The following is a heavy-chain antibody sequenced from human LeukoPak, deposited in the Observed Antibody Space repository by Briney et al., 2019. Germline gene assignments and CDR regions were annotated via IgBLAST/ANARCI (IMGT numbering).Heavy chain of an antibody. V-gene: IGHV3-7*03. CDR2: INHNGNVN. D-gene: IGHD3-16*01. CDR1: GFIFSSYW. CDR3: ARGGGLDV. Sequence: VGSLRLSCAASGFIFSSYWMNWARQAPGTGLEWVASINHNGNVNYYVDSVKGRFTISRDNAKNSLYLQMSNLRAEDTAVYFCARGGGLDVWGQGATVTVSS. J-gene: IGHJ6*02.